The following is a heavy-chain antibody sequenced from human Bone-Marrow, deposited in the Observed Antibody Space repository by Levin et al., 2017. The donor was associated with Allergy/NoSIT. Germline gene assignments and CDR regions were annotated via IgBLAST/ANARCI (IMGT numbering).Heavy chain of an antibody. CDR1: GNFLSSKY. CDR3: ATGGTWFEGFYFDN. D-gene: IGHD3-10*01. V-gene: IGHV4-59*01. Sequence: ESLKISCTVSGNFLSSKYWTWIRQSPGKGLEWIGYILYGGGTNYNPSLKSRVTISADTSKNEFSLNVRSMTTADTAIYYCATGGTWFEGFYFDNWGQGTLIPVAS. CDR2: ILYGGGT. J-gene: IGHJ4*02.